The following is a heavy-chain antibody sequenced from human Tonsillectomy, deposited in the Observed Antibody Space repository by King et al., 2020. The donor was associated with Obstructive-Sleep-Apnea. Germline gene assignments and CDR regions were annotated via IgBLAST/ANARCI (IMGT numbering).Heavy chain of an antibody. D-gene: IGHD5-24*01. CDR2: INHSGST. CDR3: ARGRPRRQWLQSLDY. V-gene: IGHV4-34*01. J-gene: IGHJ4*02. Sequence: VQLQQWGAGLLKPSETLSLTCAVYGGSFSGYYWSWIRQPPGKGLEWIGEINHSGSTNYNPSLKSRVTISVDTSKNQFSLKRSSVTAADTAVYCCARGRPRRQWLQSLDYWGQGTLVTVSS. CDR1: GGSFSGYY.